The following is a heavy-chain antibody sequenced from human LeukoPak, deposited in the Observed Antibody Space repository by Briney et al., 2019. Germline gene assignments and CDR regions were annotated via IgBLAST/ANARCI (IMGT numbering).Heavy chain of an antibody. D-gene: IGHD6-13*01. Sequence: SETLSLTCTVSGGSISSYYWSWIQQPPGKGLEWIGYIYYSGSTNYNPSLKSRVTISVDTSKNQFSLKLSSVTAADTAVYYCARDLAGPTWYYYYMDVWGKGTTVTVSS. CDR1: GGSISSYY. V-gene: IGHV4-59*01. J-gene: IGHJ6*03. CDR3: ARDLAGPTWYYYYMDV. CDR2: IYYSGST.